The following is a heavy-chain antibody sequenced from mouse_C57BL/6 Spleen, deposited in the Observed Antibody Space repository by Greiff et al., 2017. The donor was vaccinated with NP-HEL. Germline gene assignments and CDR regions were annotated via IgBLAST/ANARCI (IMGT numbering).Heavy chain of an antibody. J-gene: IGHJ1*03. CDR1: GYAFSSSW. V-gene: IGHV1-82*01. D-gene: IGHD1-1*01. CDR3: APDYYGSSYGGYFDV. CDR2: IYPGDGDT. Sequence: VQLQQSGPELVKPGASVKISCKASGYAFSSSWMNWVKQRPGKGLEWIGRIYPGDGDTNYNGKFKGKATLTADKSSSTAYMQLSSLTSEDSAVYFCAPDYYGSSYGGYFDVWGTGTTVTVSS.